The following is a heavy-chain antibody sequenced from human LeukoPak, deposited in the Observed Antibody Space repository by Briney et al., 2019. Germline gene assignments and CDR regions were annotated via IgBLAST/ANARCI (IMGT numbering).Heavy chain of an antibody. CDR2: INPNTGET. Sequence: ASVKVSCEVSAGTFTGYYIHWGREAPGHGLERLGWINPNTGETNSAQKFPGRVTMTRDTTVNTSYTGLARLTSDDTAVYSCASYPRSSSTPPFDYWGQRTLVTVSS. J-gene: IGHJ4*02. D-gene: IGHD2-2*01. CDR3: ASYPRSSSTPPFDY. CDR1: AGTFTGYY. V-gene: IGHV1-2*02.